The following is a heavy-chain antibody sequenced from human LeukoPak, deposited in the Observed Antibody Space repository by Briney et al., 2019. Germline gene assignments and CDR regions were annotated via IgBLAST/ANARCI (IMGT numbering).Heavy chain of an antibody. CDR3: AKDPPYYYDSSGYYGYFDY. V-gene: IGHV3-23*01. CDR2: ISGSSGST. D-gene: IGHD3-22*01. CDR1: GFTFSSYA. Sequence: GGSLRLSCAASGFTFSSYAMSWVRQAPGKGLEWVSAISGSSGSTYYADSVKGRFTISRDNSKNTLYLQMNSLRAEDTAVYYCAKDPPYYYDSSGYYGYFDYWGQGTLVTVSS. J-gene: IGHJ4*02.